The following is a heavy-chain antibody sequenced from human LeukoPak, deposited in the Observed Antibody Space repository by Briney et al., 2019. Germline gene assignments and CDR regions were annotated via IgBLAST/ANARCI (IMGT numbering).Heavy chain of an antibody. Sequence: SETLSLTCAVSGGSISSSNWWSWVRQPPGKGLEWIGEIYHSGSTNYNPSLKSRVTISVDASKNQFSLKLSSVTAADTAVYFCARGMVRGVKAFDYWGQGTLVTVSS. CDR1: GGSISSSNW. D-gene: IGHD3-10*01. J-gene: IGHJ4*02. CDR3: ARGMVRGVKAFDY. CDR2: IYHSGST. V-gene: IGHV4-4*02.